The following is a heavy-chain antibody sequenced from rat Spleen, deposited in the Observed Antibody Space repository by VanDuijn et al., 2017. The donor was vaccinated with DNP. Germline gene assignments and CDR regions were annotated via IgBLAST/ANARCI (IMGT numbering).Heavy chain of an antibody. Sequence: EVQLGESGGGLVQPGGSLKLSCAASGFTFSDYYMAWVRQAPTKGLEWVAYTNYNGGSTYNGDSVKGRFTISRDNAKSTLYLQMNSLRSEDMATYYCARHVLPLRVWDYWGQGVMVTVSS. CDR1: GFTFSDYY. CDR3: ARHVLPLRVWDY. V-gene: IGHV5-22*01. CDR2: TNYNGGST. J-gene: IGHJ2*01. D-gene: IGHD1-4*01.